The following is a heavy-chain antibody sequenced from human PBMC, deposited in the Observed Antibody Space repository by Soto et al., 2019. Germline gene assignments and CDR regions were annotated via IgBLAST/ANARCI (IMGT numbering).Heavy chain of an antibody. CDR2: IHSGST. Sequence: QVQLQESGPGLVKPSGTLSLTCTVSGGSISSDYWNWIRQPPGKGLEWIGYIHSGSTNYNASLRSRVTVSVDTSQNQFSLKLSSVTAADTAVYFCARHDGSRSTDYWGQGTLVTVSS. D-gene: IGHD3-10*01. V-gene: IGHV4-59*08. J-gene: IGHJ4*02. CDR1: GGSISSDY. CDR3: ARHDGSRSTDY.